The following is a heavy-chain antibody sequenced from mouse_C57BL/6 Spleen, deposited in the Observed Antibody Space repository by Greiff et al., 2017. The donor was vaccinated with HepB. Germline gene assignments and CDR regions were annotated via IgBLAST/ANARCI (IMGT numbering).Heavy chain of an antibody. CDR3: ARDGGRGGFAF. J-gene: IGHJ3*01. CDR1: GYSITSGYY. V-gene: IGHV3-6*01. CDR2: ISYDGSN. Sequence: EVQLQQSGPGLVKPSQSLSLTCSVTGYSITSGYYWNWIRQFPGNKLEWMGYISYDGSNNYNPSLKNRISITRDTSKNQFFLKLNSVTTEDTATYFCARDGGRGGFAFWGQGTLVTVSA.